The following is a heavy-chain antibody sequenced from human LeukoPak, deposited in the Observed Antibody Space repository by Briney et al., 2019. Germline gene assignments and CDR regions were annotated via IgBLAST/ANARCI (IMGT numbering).Heavy chain of an antibody. J-gene: IGHJ4*02. CDR1: GFTFSSYA. D-gene: IGHD6-13*01. V-gene: IGHV3-23*01. Sequence: PGGSLRLSCAASGFTFSSYAMSWVRQAPGKGLEWVSTISASGGNTFYADSVKGRFTISRDNSKNTLHLQMNSLRAEDTAVYYCAKDRRVEQQLYYFDYWGQGALVTVSS. CDR3: AKDRRVEQQLYYFDY. CDR2: ISASGGNT.